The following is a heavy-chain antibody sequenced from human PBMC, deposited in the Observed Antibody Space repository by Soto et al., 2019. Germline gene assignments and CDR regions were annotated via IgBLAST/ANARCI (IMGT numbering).Heavy chain of an antibody. Sequence: QVQLVQSGAEVKKPGSSMKVSCKASGGTFGSYAISWVRQAPGQGLEWMGGIIPIPGTANYAQKFQGRVTTAADATTSADYMELSMLTAETAAEYYCTRSQSSTTSVEYYYYYYGMDVWGQGTTVTVSS. CDR3: TRSQSSTTSVEYYYYYYGMDV. D-gene: IGHD2-2*01. V-gene: IGHV1-69*01. CDR1: GGTFGSYA. J-gene: IGHJ6*02. CDR2: IIPIPGTA.